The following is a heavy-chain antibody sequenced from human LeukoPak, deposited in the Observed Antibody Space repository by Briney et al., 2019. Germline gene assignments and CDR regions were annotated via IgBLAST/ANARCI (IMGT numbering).Heavy chain of an antibody. D-gene: IGHD3-10*01. CDR1: GFTFSSYS. V-gene: IGHV3-21*01. J-gene: IGHJ4*02. Sequence: PGGSLRLSCAASGFTFSSYSMNWVRQAPGKGLEWVSSISTSSIYIYCADSVKGRFTISRDNAKKSLYLQMNSLRAEDTAVYYCATLGVRGAPYYFDYWGQGTLVTVSS. CDR2: ISTSSIYI. CDR3: ATLGVRGAPYYFDY.